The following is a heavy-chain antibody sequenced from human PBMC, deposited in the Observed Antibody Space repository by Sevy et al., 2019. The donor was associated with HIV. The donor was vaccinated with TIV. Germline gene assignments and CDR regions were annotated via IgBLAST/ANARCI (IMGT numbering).Heavy chain of an antibody. CDR3: ARHISFGELGSWFDP. CDR2: VYSGGTT. D-gene: IGHD3-10*01. V-gene: IGHV3-53*01. CDR1: GFTVNSDY. J-gene: IGHJ5*02. Sequence: GGSLRLSCAASGFTVNSDYMSWVRQAPGKGLEWVSIVYSGGTTYYADSVKGRFTISRDNSKNILYLQMNSQRAEDTAVYYCARHISFGELGSWFDPWGQGTLVTVSS.